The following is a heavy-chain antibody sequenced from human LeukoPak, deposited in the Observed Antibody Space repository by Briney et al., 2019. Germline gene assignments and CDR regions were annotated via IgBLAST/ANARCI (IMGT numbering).Heavy chain of an antibody. D-gene: IGHD6-6*01. Sequence: GGSLRLSCAASGFTFSDYYMSWIRQAPGKGLEWVSYISSSGSTIYYADSVKGRFTISRDNAKNSLYLQMNSLRAEDTAVYYCAGHGDSSWSPFPSNYWGQGTLVTVSS. V-gene: IGHV3-11*04. J-gene: IGHJ4*02. CDR3: AGHGDSSWSPFPSNY. CDR1: GFTFSDYY. CDR2: ISSSGSTI.